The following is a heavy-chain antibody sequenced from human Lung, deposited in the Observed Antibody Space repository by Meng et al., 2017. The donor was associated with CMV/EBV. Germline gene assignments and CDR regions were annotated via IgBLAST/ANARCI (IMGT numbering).Heavy chain of an antibody. J-gene: IGHJ4*02. Sequence: QGRLQESGPGLVKPSQTLSLPVTVSGGSIGSGGYYWSWIRQHPGKGLEWIGYIYYTGSTFYNPSLKSRVTISVDTSKNQFSLKLIPATAADTAVYYCAREAGRDGYATPKFDYWGQGTLVTVSS. V-gene: IGHV4-31*03. CDR1: GGSIGSGGYY. CDR2: IYYTGST. D-gene: IGHD5-24*01. CDR3: AREAGRDGYATPKFDY.